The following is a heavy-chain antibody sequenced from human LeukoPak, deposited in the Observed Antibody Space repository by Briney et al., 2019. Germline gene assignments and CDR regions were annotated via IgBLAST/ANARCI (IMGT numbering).Heavy chain of an antibody. CDR3: ARDLSRDDYVYTDY. CDR1: GYTFTGYY. D-gene: IGHD3-16*01. CDR2: INPNSGGT. J-gene: IGHJ4*02. Sequence: ASVKVSCKASGYTFTGYYMHWVRQAPGQGLEWMGRINPNSGGTNYAQKFQGRVTMTRDTSISTAYMELSRLRSDDTAVYYCARDLSRDDYVYTDYSRQGTLVTVSS. V-gene: IGHV1-2*06.